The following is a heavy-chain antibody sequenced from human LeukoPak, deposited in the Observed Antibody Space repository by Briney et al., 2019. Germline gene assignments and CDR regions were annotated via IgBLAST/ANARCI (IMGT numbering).Heavy chain of an antibody. Sequence: GESLRLSCAASGFTFNKFYMGWVRQAPGKGLEWVASIKQDGSERSYVDSVKGRFTISRDNAKNSLYLQLDSLRAEDTAVYYCARENYWKFDYWGQGTLVTVSS. J-gene: IGHJ4*02. CDR2: IKQDGSER. CDR3: ARENYWKFDY. CDR1: GFTFNKFY. D-gene: IGHD1-1*01. V-gene: IGHV3-7*05.